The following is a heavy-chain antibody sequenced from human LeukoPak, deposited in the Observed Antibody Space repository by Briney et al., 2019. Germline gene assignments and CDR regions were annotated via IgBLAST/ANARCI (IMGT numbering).Heavy chain of an antibody. J-gene: IGHJ4*02. V-gene: IGHV4-34*01. Sequence: SETLSLTCAVYGGSFSGYYWSWIRQPPGKGLEWIGEINHSGSTNYNPSLKSRVTISVDTSKNQFSLKLSSVTAADTAVYYCARGGRGSSGWYFSNYFDYWGQGTLVTVSS. CDR2: INHSGST. D-gene: IGHD6-19*01. CDR3: ARGGRGSSGWYFSNYFDY. CDR1: GGSFSGYY.